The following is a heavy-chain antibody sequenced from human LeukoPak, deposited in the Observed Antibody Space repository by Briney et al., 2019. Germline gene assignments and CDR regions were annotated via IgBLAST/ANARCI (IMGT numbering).Heavy chain of an antibody. J-gene: IGHJ3*02. Sequence: SETLSPTCAVYGGSFSGYYWSWIRQPPGKGLEWIGEINHSGSTNYNPSLKSRVTISVDTSKNQFSLKLSSVTAADTAVYYCARIKVRHDAFDIWGQGTMVTVSS. CDR2: INHSGST. V-gene: IGHV4-34*01. CDR3: ARIKVRHDAFDI. D-gene: IGHD3-10*01. CDR1: GGSFSGYY.